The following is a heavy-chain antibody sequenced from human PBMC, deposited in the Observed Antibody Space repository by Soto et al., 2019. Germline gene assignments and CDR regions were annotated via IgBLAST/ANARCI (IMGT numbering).Heavy chain of an antibody. CDR1: GGSISSGGYS. CDR3: ARAHYGDYGYGMDV. CDR2: IYHSGSA. V-gene: IGHV4-30-2*01. D-gene: IGHD4-17*01. Sequence: SETLSLTCAVSGGSISSGGYSWTWIRQPPGKGLEWIGYIYHSGSAYYNPSLKSRVTISVDRSKNQFSLKLSSVTAADTAVYYCARAHYGDYGYGMDVWGQGTTVTVS. J-gene: IGHJ6*02.